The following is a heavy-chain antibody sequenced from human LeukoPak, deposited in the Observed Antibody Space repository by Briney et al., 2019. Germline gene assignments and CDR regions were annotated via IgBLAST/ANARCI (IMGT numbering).Heavy chain of an antibody. CDR1: GFTFSSYS. V-gene: IGHV3-23*01. Sequence: PGGSLRLSCAASGFTFSSYSMNWVRQAPGKGLEWVSAISGSGGSTYYADSVKGRFTISRDNSKNTLYLQMNSLRAEDTAVYYCAKGSKMTTVTFDYWGQGTLVTVSS. D-gene: IGHD4-17*01. CDR3: AKGSKMTTVTFDY. J-gene: IGHJ4*02. CDR2: ISGSGGST.